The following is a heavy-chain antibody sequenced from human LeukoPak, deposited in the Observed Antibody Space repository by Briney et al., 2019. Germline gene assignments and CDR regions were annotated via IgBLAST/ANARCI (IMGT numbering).Heavy chain of an antibody. CDR3: ATSTGYFDY. Sequence: GGSLRLSCAASGFTFSRYWMNWVRQAPGKGLEWVSYISSSSSLIYYADSVKGRFTISRDNAKSSLYLQMNSLRDEDTAVYYCATSTGYFDYWGQGTLVTVSS. D-gene: IGHD2-2*01. V-gene: IGHV3-48*02. CDR2: ISSSSSLI. CDR1: GFTFSRYW. J-gene: IGHJ4*02.